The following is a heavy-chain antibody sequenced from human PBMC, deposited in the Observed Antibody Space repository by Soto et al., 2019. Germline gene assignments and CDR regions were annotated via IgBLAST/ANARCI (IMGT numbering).Heavy chain of an antibody. V-gene: IGHV1-18*01. Sequence: GASVKVSCKASGYTFTSYGISWVRQAPGQGLEWMGWISAYNGNTNYAQKLQGRVTMTTDTSTSTTYMELGGLRSDDTAVYYCARQVGVRGVIIGYYYYGMDVWGQGTTVTVSS. CDR2: ISAYNGNT. D-gene: IGHD3-10*01. CDR1: GYTFTSYG. J-gene: IGHJ6*02. CDR3: ARQVGVRGVIIGYYYYGMDV.